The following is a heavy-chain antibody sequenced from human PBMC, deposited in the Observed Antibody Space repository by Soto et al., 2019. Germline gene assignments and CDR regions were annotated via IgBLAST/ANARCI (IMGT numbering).Heavy chain of an antibody. V-gene: IGHV3-23*01. CDR1: GFTFNTYD. CDR2: ISGGGETT. J-gene: IGHJ4*02. CDR3: AKEAYSGSSPDS. D-gene: IGHD1-26*01. Sequence: GGSLRLSCAASGFTFNTYDMSWGRQAPGKGLEWVSAISGGGETTYYADSVKGRFTISRDNSNNTPFLQMNSLRVGDTAVYYCAKEAYSGSSPDSWGQGTLVTVSS.